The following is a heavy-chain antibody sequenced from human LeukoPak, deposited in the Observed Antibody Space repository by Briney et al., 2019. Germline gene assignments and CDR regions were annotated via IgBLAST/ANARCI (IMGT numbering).Heavy chain of an antibody. J-gene: IGHJ4*02. Sequence: PSETLSLTCAVSGGSISSGSYYWSWIRQPAGKGLEWIGRIYTSGSTNYNPSLKSRVTISVDTSKNQFSLKLSSVTAADAAVYYCATTLSGYCYGQHDYWGQGTLVTVSS. D-gene: IGHD5-18*01. CDR3: ATTLSGYCYGQHDY. CDR2: IYTSGST. CDR1: GGSISSGSYY. V-gene: IGHV4-61*02.